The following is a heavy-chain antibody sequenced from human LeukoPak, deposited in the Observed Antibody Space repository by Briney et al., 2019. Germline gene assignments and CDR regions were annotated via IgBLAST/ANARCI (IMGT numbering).Heavy chain of an antibody. V-gene: IGHV3-23*01. D-gene: IGHD3-16*01. Sequence: GGSLRLSCAASGFTFSTYVMSWVRQAPGKGLERVSGISASGGSTSYADSVKGRFTISRDNSKNTLYLQMNSLRAEDTAVYYCARGGATYYFDYWGQGTLVTVSS. CDR3: ARGGATYYFDY. CDR2: ISASGGST. CDR1: GFTFSTYV. J-gene: IGHJ4*02.